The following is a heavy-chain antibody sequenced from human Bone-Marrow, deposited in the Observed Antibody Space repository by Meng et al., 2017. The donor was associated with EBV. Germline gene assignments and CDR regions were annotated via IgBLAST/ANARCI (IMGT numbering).Heavy chain of an antibody. J-gene: IGHJ4*02. V-gene: IGHV1-18*01. CDR1: GYTFTSYG. D-gene: IGHD5-12*01. CDR2: ITAYNGLT. CDR3: ARNPRSEYSGYDY. Sequence: VWLVQAGAEVKKPGAEVKSSCKASGYTFTSYGVTWVRQAPGQGLEWMGWITAYNGLTRYEQKFQGRVMLTTDTSTTTAYMELRSLTFDDRAVYYCARNPRSEYSGYDYWGQGTLVTVSS.